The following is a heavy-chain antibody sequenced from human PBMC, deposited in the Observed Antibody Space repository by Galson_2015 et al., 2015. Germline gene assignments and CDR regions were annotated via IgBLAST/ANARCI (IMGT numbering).Heavy chain of an antibody. D-gene: IGHD3-10*01. J-gene: IGHJ6*03. CDR2: INAGNGNT. Sequence: SVKVSCKASGYTFTSYAMLWVRQAPGQRLEWMGWINAGNGNTKYSQKFQGRVTITRDTSASTAYMELSSLRSEDTAVYYCARDNPFGYGSGSYYKPYMDVWGKGTTVTVSS. V-gene: IGHV1-3*01. CDR1: GYTFTSYA. CDR3: ARDNPFGYGSGSYYKPYMDV.